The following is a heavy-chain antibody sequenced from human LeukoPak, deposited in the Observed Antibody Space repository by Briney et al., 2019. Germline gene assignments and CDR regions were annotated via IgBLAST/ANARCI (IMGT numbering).Heavy chain of an antibody. V-gene: IGHV3-15*01. CDR3: TTGGQLGYCSSTSCLGDFDY. D-gene: IGHD2-2*01. CDR1: GFTFSNAW. Sequence: GGSLRLSCAASGFTFSNAWMSWVRQAPGKGLEWVGRIKSKTDSGTTDYAAPVKGRFTISRDDSKNTLYLQMNSLKTEDTAVYYCTTGGQLGYCSSTSCLGDFDYWGQGTLVTVSS. CDR2: IKSKTDSGTT. J-gene: IGHJ4*02.